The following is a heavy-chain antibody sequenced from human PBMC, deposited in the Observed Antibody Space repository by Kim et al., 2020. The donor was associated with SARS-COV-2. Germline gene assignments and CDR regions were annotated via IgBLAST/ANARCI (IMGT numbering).Heavy chain of an antibody. Sequence: SVKVSCKASGGTFSSYAISWVRQAPGQGLEWMGGIIPIFGTANYAQKFQGRVTITADKSTSTAYMELSSLRSEDTAVYYCARGVWFGEFHYYYGMDGWGQGTTVTVSS. V-gene: IGHV1-69*06. CDR1: GGTFSSYA. D-gene: IGHD3-10*01. CDR3: ARGVWFGEFHYYYGMDG. J-gene: IGHJ6*02. CDR2: IIPIFGTA.